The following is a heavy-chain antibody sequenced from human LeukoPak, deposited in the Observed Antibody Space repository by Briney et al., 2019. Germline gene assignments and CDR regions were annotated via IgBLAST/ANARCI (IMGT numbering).Heavy chain of an antibody. D-gene: IGHD3-10*01. V-gene: IGHV3-53*01. J-gene: IGHJ6*02. CDR1: GFTVSSNY. Sequence: PGGSLRLSCAASGFTVSSNYMSWFRQAPGKGLEWVSVIYSGGSTYYAASVKGRFDISRDNSRDTVYLQMNSLRAEDTAIYYCAKDIRRGSGTHYYYYGMDVWGQGTAVTVSS. CDR2: IYSGGST. CDR3: AKDIRRGSGTHYYYYGMDV.